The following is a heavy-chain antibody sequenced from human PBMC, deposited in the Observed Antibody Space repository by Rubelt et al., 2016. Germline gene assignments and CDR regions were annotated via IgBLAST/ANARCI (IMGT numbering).Heavy chain of an antibody. D-gene: IGHD6-13*01. CDR2: ISHRGST. CDR1: GGSISSSTYY. J-gene: IGHJ4*02. CDR3: AADVLGAAGTGD. V-gene: IGHV4-39*07. Sequence: QLQLQESGPGLVKPSETLSLTCTVSGGSISSSTYYWGWIRQPPGKGLEWIGEISHRGSTSYNPSLKSRVTFSVDSSKNHFSLKVNAVTAADTAVDYCAADVLGAAGTGDWGQGTLVTVSS.